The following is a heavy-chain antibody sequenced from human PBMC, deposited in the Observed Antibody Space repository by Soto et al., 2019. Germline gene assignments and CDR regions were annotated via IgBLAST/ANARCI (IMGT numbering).Heavy chain of an antibody. CDR1: GDAFSSYA. Sequence: SVKVSCKASGDAFSSYAISWVRQAPGQGLEWMGGIIPIFGTANYARKFQGRVTITADESTSTAYMELSSLRSEDTAVYYCAGSTLVPFYYYYGMDVWGQGTTVTVSS. D-gene: IGHD6-6*01. CDR2: IIPIFGTA. V-gene: IGHV1-69*13. J-gene: IGHJ6*02. CDR3: AGSTLVPFYYYYGMDV.